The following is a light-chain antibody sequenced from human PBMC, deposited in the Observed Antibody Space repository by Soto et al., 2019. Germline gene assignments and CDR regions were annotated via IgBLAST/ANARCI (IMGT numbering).Light chain of an antibody. J-gene: IGLJ2*01. CDR3: SSYTISDTLV. V-gene: IGLV2-14*03. Sequence: QSALTQPASVSGSPGQSITISCTGTSSDVGGSSNFVSWYQQHPGKAPKLMIYDVSNRPSGVSNRFSGSKSGNTASLTISGLQAEDEADYYYSSYTISDTLVFGGGTKLTVL. CDR2: DVS. CDR1: SSDVGGSSNF.